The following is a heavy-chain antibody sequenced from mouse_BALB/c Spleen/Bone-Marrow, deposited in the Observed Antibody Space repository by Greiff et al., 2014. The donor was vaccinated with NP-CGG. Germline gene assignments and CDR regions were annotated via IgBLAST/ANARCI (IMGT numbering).Heavy chain of an antibody. CDR1: GFNIKDAY. D-gene: IGHD2-1*01. CDR2: IDPADGNT. J-gene: IGHJ3*01. CDR3: ARGDGNFLLAY. V-gene: IGHV14-3*02. Sequence: EVQLQQSGAELVKPGASVKLSCTASGFNIKDAYMHWVKQRPEQGLEWIGRIDPADGNTKYDPKFQGKATITADTSSNTAYLQLSSLTSEDTAVYYCARGDGNFLLAYWGQGTPVTVSA.